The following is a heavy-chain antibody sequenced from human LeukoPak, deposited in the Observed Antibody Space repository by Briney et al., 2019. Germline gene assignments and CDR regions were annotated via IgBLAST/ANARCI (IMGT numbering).Heavy chain of an antibody. CDR1: GFTFSTYT. V-gene: IGHV3-23*01. J-gene: IGHJ4*02. CDR2: ISGSGGNT. D-gene: IGHD6-13*01. CDR3: AKAASSRTSYFDY. Sequence: GGSLRLSCAASGFTFSTYTMSWVRQAPGKGLEWVSAISGSGGNTYYADSVKGRFTISRDNSKNTLYLQMDSLRADDTAVYYCAKAASSRTSYFDYWGQGTLVTASS.